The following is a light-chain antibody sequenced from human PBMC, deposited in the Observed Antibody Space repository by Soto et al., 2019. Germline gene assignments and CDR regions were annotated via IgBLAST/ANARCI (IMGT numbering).Light chain of an antibody. V-gene: IGLV2-23*01. CDR3: CSFAGSNSWG. CDR1: SSDVGTYDL. J-gene: IGLJ3*02. CDR2: EAT. Sequence: QSVLTQPASVSGSPGQSITISCTGSSSDVGTYDLVSWYQHHPGAAPKLMIYEATRRPSGISNRFSGSKSGNTASLTISGLQAEDEADYYCCSFAGSNSWGFGGGTKLTVL.